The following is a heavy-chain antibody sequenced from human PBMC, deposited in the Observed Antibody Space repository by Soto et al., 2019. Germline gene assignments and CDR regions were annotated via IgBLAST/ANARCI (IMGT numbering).Heavy chain of an antibody. D-gene: IGHD2-15*01. CDR2: IYYRSKWFH. CDR3: ARVHCSAGTCLDGLDF. J-gene: IGHJ6*02. Sequence: PSQTLSLTCVICGDSVTSNGAWWNWIRQSPSRGLQWLGRIYYRSKWFHDYAASVESRMAINPDTSRNQFSLQLNYVTPEDTAVYYCARVHCSAGTCLDGLDFWGQGTTVTVSS. V-gene: IGHV6-1*01. CDR1: GDSVTSNGAW.